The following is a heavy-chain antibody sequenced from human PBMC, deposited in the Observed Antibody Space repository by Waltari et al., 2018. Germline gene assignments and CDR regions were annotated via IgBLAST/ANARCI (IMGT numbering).Heavy chain of an antibody. CDR1: GYSITNSFYY. D-gene: IGHD5-18*01. Sequence: QLQLQESGPGLVKPSETLSLTFTVSGYSITNSFYYWGWIRQPPGKGLEWIAGMYYSGSNYYNQSLKSRVAILVDTSKNKFSLELTSVTAADTAVYYWARGAGQLWFRYFDTWGQGTLVTVSS. CDR2: MYYSGSN. J-gene: IGHJ5*02. V-gene: IGHV4-39*07. CDR3: ARGAGQLWFRYFDT.